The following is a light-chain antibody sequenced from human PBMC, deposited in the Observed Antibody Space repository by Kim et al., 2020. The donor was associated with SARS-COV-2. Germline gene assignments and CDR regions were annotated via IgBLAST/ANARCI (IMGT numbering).Light chain of an antibody. V-gene: IGLV2-8*01. CDR3: SSYAGSNNVV. CDR1: SSAVVGYNY. J-gene: IGLJ2*01. CDR2: EVN. Sequence: GQSSTISCTGTSSAVVGYNYVSWYQQHPHKAPKLMIYEVNKRPSGVPDRFSGSKSGNTASLPVSGLQAEDEADYYCSSYAGSNNVVFGGGTQLTVL.